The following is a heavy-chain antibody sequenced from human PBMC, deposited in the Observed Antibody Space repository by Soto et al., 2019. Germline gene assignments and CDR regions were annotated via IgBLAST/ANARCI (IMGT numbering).Heavy chain of an antibody. Sequence: SETLSLTYTVSGGSISSYYWSWIRQPPGKGLEWIGYIYYSGSTNYNPSLKSRVTISVDTSKNQFSLKLSSVTAADTAVYYCARELYYYDSSGYYLGYFDYWGQGTLVTVSS. CDR3: ARELYYYDSSGYYLGYFDY. CDR1: GGSISSYY. J-gene: IGHJ4*02. CDR2: IYYSGST. V-gene: IGHV4-59*01. D-gene: IGHD3-22*01.